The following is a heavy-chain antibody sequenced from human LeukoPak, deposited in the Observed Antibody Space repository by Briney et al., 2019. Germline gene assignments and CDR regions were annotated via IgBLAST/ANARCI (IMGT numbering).Heavy chain of an antibody. J-gene: IGHJ6*02. Sequence: SDTLSLTCTVSGGSISSSSYYWGWIRQPPGKGLEWIGNIYYSGSAHYNPSLKSRVTISLDTSKNQFSLKLSSVTAADTAVYYCARESRGRLVIIYYGMDVWGQGTTVTVSS. D-gene: IGHD3-9*01. CDR1: GGSISSSSYY. CDR3: ARESRGRLVIIYYGMDV. CDR2: IYYSGSA. V-gene: IGHV4-39*07.